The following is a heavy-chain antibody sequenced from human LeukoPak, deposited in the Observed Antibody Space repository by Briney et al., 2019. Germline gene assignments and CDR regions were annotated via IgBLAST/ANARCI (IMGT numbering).Heavy chain of an antibody. CDR2: INLSGST. D-gene: IGHD6-13*01. Sequence: SETLSLTCAVYGGSFSDYDWSWIRQPPGKGLEWIGEINLSGSTNYNPSLKSRVTISVDTSKNQFSLKLSSVTAADTAVYYCARDAAAAGTSKTHGWFDPWGQGTLVTVSS. V-gene: IGHV4-34*01. CDR1: GGSFSDYD. CDR3: ARDAAAAGTSKTHGWFDP. J-gene: IGHJ5*02.